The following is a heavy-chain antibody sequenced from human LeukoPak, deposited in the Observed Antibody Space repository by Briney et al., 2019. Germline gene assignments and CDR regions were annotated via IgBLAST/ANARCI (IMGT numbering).Heavy chain of an antibody. CDR2: IIPIFGTA. D-gene: IGHD2-2*01. V-gene: IGHV1-69*13. CDR1: GGTFSSYA. Sequence: SVKVSCKASGGTFSSYAISWVRQAPGQGLEWMGGIIPIFGTANYAQKFQGRVTITADESTSTAYMELSSLRSEDTAVYYCARSGGKIVVVPARGPNDAFDIWGQGTMVTVSS. CDR3: ARSGGKIVVVPARGPNDAFDI. J-gene: IGHJ3*02.